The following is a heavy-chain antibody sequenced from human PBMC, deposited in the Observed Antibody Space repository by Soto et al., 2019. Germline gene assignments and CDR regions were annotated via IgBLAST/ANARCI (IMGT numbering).Heavy chain of an antibody. CDR1: GYTFTSYY. CDR3: ARVYPSDTRYGYVGNNWFDP. CDR2: INPSGGST. Sequence: QVQLVQSGAEVKKPGASVKVSCKASGYTFTSYYMHWVRQAPGQGLEWMGIINPSGGSTSYAQKVQGRVTMTRDTSKSTVYMELSSLRSEATAVYYCARVYPSDTRYGYVGNNWFDPWGQGTLVTVSS. D-gene: IGHD5-18*01. V-gene: IGHV1-46*01. J-gene: IGHJ5*02.